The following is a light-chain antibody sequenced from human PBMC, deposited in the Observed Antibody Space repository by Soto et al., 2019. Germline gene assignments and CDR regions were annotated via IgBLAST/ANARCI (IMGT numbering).Light chain of an antibody. Sequence: QSVLTQPASVSGSPGRSITISCTGTSSDVGGYSYVSWYQQHPGKAPKLMIYAVTDRPSGVSSRFSGSKSGNTASLTISGLQAEDEADYYCSSYTSSSTLFGTGTKVTVL. V-gene: IGLV2-14*01. CDR3: SSYTSSSTL. CDR2: AVT. CDR1: SSDVGGYSY. J-gene: IGLJ1*01.